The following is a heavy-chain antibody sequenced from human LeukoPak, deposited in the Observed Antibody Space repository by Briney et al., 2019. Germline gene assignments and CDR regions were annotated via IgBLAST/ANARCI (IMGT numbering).Heavy chain of an antibody. Sequence: GGSLRLSCAASGFTVSSNYMNWVRQAPGKGLEWVSVIYGGGNIYYADSVKGRFTISRDNSKNTLYLQMNSLRAEDTAVYYCARGXGYNXXYXXDYWGQXXXXXVSS. J-gene: IGHJ4*02. D-gene: IGHD5-24*01. CDR1: GFTVSSNY. V-gene: IGHV3-53*01. CDR3: ARGXGYNXXYXXDY. CDR2: IYGGGNI.